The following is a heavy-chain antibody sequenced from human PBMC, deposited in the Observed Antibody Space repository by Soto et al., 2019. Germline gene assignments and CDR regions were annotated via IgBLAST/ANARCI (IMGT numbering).Heavy chain of an antibody. CDR2: MNPNSGNT. V-gene: IGHV1-8*01. D-gene: IGHD3-10*01. CDR3: ARDYYYGSGSYYNLYYYYYMDV. CDR1: GYTFTSYD. J-gene: IGHJ6*03. Sequence: ASVKVSCKASGYTFTSYDINWVRQATGQGLEWMGWMNPNSGNTGYAQKFQGRVTMTRNTSISTAYMELSSLRSEDTAVYYCARDYYYGSGSYYNLYYYYYMDVWGKGTTVTVSS.